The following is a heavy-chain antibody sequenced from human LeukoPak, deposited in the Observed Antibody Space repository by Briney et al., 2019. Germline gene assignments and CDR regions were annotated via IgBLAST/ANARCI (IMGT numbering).Heavy chain of an antibody. V-gene: IGHV4-39*01. CDR3: ARLAATLIRGVPKMDV. CDR2: IYFGGST. D-gene: IGHD3-10*01. CDR1: GGSISTSSYY. Sequence: SETLSLTCTVSGGSISTSSYYWGWIRQPPGKGLEWIGSIYFGGSTYYNPSLKSRVTISVDTSKNQFSLKLISVTAADTAMYYCARLAATLIRGVPKMDVWGQGTTVTVSS. J-gene: IGHJ6*02.